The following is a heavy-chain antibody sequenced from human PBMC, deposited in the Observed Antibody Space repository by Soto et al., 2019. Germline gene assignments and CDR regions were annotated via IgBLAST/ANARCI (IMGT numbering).Heavy chain of an antibody. CDR2: IYATGTT. J-gene: IGHJ5*02. D-gene: IGHD1-1*01. V-gene: IGHV4-4*07. Sequence: QVQLQESGPGLVKPSKTLSLNCTVTGGTISGFYWSWIRKSAGKGLEWIGRIYATGTTDYNPSLKSRVMISVDTSKKQFSLKLRSVTAADTAVYYCVRDGTKTLRDWFDPWGQGISVTVSS. CDR1: GGTISGFY. CDR3: VRDGTKTLRDWFDP.